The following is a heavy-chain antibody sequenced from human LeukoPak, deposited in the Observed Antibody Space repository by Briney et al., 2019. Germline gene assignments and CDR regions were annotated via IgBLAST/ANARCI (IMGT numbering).Heavy chain of an antibody. CDR1: GFTFSNYA. CDR2: LSDSGVYT. J-gene: IGHJ4*02. CDR3: AKDGTSITMIVVVIQFDY. V-gene: IGHV3-23*01. D-gene: IGHD3-22*01. Sequence: GGSLRLSCAASGFTFSNYAMTWVRQAPGKGLEWVSILSDSGVYTYYADSVKGRFTISRDNSNNMLYLQMNSLRAEDTAVYYCAKDGTSITMIVVVIQFDYWGQGTLVTVSS.